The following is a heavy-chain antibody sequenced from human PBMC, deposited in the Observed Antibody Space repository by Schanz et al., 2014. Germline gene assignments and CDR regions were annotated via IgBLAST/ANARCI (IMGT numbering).Heavy chain of an antibody. D-gene: IGHD3-16*01. CDR1: GYTFTSYS. J-gene: IGHJ3*01. Sequence: QVLQVQSGSELKKPGTSVKVSCKASGYTFTSYSIHWVRQAPGQGLEWMGWINVGNGNMKYSQKFQGRVTITRDTSASTAYMELTSLRSEDTAVYYCTRDRGALINHNDALDLWGQGTMVSVSS. V-gene: IGHV1-3*01. CDR3: TRDRGALINHNDALDL. CDR2: INVGNGNM.